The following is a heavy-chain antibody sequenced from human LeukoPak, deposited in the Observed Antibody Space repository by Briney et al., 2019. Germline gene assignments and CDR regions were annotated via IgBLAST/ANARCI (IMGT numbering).Heavy chain of an antibody. J-gene: IGHJ5*02. D-gene: IGHD3-22*01. CDR2: IYYSGST. CDR1: GGSISSYY. V-gene: IGHV4-59*08. Sequence: SETLSLTCTVSGGSISSYYWSWIRQSPGKGLEWIGYIYYSGSTNYNPSLKSRVTISVDTSKNQFSLKLSSVTAADTAVYYCARIFRNYYYDSSGYYPYNWFDPWGQGTLVTVSS. CDR3: ARIFRNYYYDSSGYYPYNWFDP.